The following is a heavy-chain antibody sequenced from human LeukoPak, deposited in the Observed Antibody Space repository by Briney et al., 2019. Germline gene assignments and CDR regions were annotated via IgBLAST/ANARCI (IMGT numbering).Heavy chain of an antibody. D-gene: IGHD2-15*01. CDR2: IIPIFGTA. CDR1: GYTFTSYA. Sequence: ASVKVSCKASGYTFTSYAISWVRQAPGQGLEWMGGIIPIFGTANYAQKFQGRVTITADESTSTAYMELSSLRSEDTAVYYCARDLVVAATDYYYYYGMDVWGQGTTVTVSS. CDR3: ARDLVVAATDYYYYYGMDV. J-gene: IGHJ6*02. V-gene: IGHV1-69*13.